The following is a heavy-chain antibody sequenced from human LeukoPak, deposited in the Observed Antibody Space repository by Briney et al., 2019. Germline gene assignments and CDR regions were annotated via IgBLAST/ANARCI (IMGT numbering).Heavy chain of an antibody. CDR1: GGSINSYY. Sequence: ETLSLTCTVSGGSINSYYWSWIRQPPGKGLEWVSVIYSGGSTYYADSVKGRFTISRDNSKNTLYLQMNSLRAEDTAVYYCARGSGYYYDSSGYPLGYWGQGTLVTVSS. V-gene: IGHV3-66*01. CDR3: ARGSGYYYDSSGYPLGY. J-gene: IGHJ4*02. D-gene: IGHD3-22*01. CDR2: IYSGGST.